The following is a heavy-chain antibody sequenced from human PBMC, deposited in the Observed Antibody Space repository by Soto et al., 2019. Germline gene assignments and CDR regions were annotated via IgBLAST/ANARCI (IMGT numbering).Heavy chain of an antibody. CDR1: GGTFSSYA. J-gene: IGHJ6*02. CDR3: ARVYGSYYYYGMDV. CDR2: INPNSGGT. D-gene: IGHD4-17*01. V-gene: IGHV1-2*02. Sequence: ASVKVSCKASGGTFSSYAMHWVRQAPGQGLEWMGWINPNSGGTNYAQKFQGRVTMTRDTSISTAYMELSRLRSDDTAVYYCARVYGSYYYYGMDVWGQGTTVTVSS.